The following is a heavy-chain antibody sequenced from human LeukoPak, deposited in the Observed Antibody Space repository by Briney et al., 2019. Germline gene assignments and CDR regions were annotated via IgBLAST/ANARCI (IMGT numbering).Heavy chain of an antibody. J-gene: IGHJ6*04. CDR2: INHSGST. Sequence: SETLSLTCAVYGGSFSGYYWSWIRQPPGKGLEWIGEINHSGSTNYNPSLKSRVTISVDTSKNQFSLKLSSVTAADTAVYYCARERGYCSSTSCYPLGLGMDVWGKGTTVTVSS. CDR3: ARERGYCSSTSCYPLGLGMDV. V-gene: IGHV4-34*01. D-gene: IGHD2-2*01. CDR1: GGSFSGYY.